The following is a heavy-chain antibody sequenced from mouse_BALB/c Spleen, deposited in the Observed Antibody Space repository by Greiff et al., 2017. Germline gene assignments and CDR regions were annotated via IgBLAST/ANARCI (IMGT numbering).Heavy chain of an antibody. CDR2: ISYSGST. J-gene: IGHJ2*01. Sequence: EVMLVESGPGLVKPSQSLSLTCTVTGFSISSDYAWYLIRQFPGNRLELTGYISYSGSTSYNASLKGRISITRDTSKNQLFLQLNSVTTEDTATYTGARWCHYSSFVYWGQGTTLTVSS. CDR3: ARWCHYSSFVY. V-gene: IGHV3-2*02. CDR1: GFSISSDYA. D-gene: IGHD1-2*01.